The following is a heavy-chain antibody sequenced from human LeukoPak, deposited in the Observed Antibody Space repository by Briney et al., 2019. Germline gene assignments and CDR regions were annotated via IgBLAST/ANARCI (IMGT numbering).Heavy chain of an antibody. V-gene: IGHV3-74*01. Sequence: GGSLRLSCAASGFTFSSYWMHSVRQAPGKGLVWVSRINSDGSSTSYADSVKGRFTISRDNAKNTLYLQMNSLRAEDTAVYYCARGMVGFYYYYGMDVWGQGTTVTVSS. D-gene: IGHD2-15*01. CDR2: INSDGSST. CDR1: GFTFSSYW. CDR3: ARGMVGFYYYYGMDV. J-gene: IGHJ6*02.